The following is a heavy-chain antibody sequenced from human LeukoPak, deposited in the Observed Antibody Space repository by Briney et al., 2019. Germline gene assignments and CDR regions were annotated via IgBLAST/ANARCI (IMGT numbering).Heavy chain of an antibody. CDR2: IIPIFGTA. V-gene: IGHV1-69*13. Sequence: SVKVSCKASGGTFSNYAISWVRQAPGQGLECMGGIIPIFGTANYAQKFQGRITITADESTSTAYMEMNSLRSEDTAVYYCARLIDSGYDNRGWFDPWGQGTLVTVSS. D-gene: IGHD5-12*01. J-gene: IGHJ5*02. CDR1: GGTFSNYA. CDR3: ARLIDSGYDNRGWFDP.